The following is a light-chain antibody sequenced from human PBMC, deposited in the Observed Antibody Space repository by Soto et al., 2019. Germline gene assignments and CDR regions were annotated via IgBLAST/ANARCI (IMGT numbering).Light chain of an antibody. CDR1: SSDVGGYNY. V-gene: IGLV2-14*01. Sequence: QSALTQPASVSGSPGQSITISCTGTSSDVGGYNYVSWYQQHPDKAPKLMIYDVSNRSSGVSNRFSGSKSGNTASLTISGLQSEDEADYYCSSYTSSSTVLFGGGTKLTVL. J-gene: IGLJ2*01. CDR2: DVS. CDR3: SSYTSSSTVL.